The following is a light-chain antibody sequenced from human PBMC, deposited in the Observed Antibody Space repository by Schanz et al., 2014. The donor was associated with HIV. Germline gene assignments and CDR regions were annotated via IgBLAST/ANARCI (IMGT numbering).Light chain of an antibody. CDR1: QVVSSNF. Sequence: EIVLTQSPGTLSLSPGERATLSCRASQVVSSNFLAWYQQKPGRAPRLLIYGASSRATGIPARFSGSGSGTDFTLTISSLEPEDFAVYYCQQRSNWPLTFGGGTKVEIK. V-gene: IGKV3-11*01. J-gene: IGKJ4*01. CDR3: QQRSNWPLT. CDR2: GAS.